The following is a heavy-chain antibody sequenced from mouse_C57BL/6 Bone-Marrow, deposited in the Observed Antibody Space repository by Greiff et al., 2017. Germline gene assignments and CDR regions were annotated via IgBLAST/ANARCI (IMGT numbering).Heavy chain of an antibody. CDR3: ARLVYYGSMRDYFDY. D-gene: IGHD1-1*01. J-gene: IGHJ2*01. V-gene: IGHV1-76*01. CDR2: IYPGSGNT. Sequence: VQLQQSGAELVRPGASVKLSCKASGYTFTDYYINWVKQRPGQGLEWIARIYPGSGNTYYNEKFKGKATLTAEKSSSTAYMQLSSLTSEDSAVYFCARLVYYGSMRDYFDYWGQGTTLTVSS. CDR1: GYTFTDYY.